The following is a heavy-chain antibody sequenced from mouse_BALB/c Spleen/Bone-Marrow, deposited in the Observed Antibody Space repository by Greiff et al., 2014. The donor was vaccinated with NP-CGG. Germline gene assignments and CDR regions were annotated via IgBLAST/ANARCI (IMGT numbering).Heavy chain of an antibody. Sequence: EVQLVESGGGLVQPGGSMKLPCAASGFAFSDTWLDWVRQSPEKGPEWVAEIRTKADDHATYYAESVKGRFTISRDDSISSVYLQMNSLRAEDTGIYYCTPHPFDYWGQGTTLTVSS. V-gene: IGHV6-6*01. CDR2: IRTKADDHAT. J-gene: IGHJ2*01. CDR1: GFAFSDTW. CDR3: TPHPFDY.